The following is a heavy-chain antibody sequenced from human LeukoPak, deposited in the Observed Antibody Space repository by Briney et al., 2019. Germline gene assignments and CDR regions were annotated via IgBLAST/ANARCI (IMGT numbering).Heavy chain of an antibody. D-gene: IGHD4-23*01. V-gene: IGHV4-61*02. CDR3: AAGVNSGVRGIDS. CDR2: ICTSENA. J-gene: IGHJ4*02. Sequence: PSQTLSLTCTVSGGSISSGTYYWTWIRQPAGKGLEWIGRICTSENANYNPARESLVTLTVNTSDNQFFRKLSPVTAADTAIYYCAAGVNSGVRGIDSWGQGMLFTVSS. CDR1: GGSISSGTYY.